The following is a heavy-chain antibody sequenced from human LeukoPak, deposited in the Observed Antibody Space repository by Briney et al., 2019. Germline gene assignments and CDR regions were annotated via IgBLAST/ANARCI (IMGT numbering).Heavy chain of an antibody. J-gene: IGHJ2*01. CDR2: MYYSGST. CDR1: GGSISSRSYY. Sequence: SETLSLTCTVSGGSISSRSYYWGWIRQPPGKGLEWIGSMYYSGSTYQKPSLRSRVTISVDTSKNQFSLKLSSVTAADTAVYYCARAHDYYDSGGYPYWYFDLWGRGTLVTVSS. V-gene: IGHV4-39*07. CDR3: ARAHDYYDSGGYPYWYFDL. D-gene: IGHD3-22*01.